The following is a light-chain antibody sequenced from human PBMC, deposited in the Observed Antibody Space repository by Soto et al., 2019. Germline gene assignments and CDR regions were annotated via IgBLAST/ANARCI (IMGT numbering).Light chain of an antibody. CDR2: DVS. CDR1: SSDVGGYNY. Sequence: QSALTQPASVSGSPGQSITISCTGTSSDVGGYNYVSWYQQHPGKAPKLMIYDVSNRPSGVSNRFSGSKSGNTASLTISGLQAEDEPDYYCSSYTRSSFYVFGTGTKLTV. J-gene: IGLJ1*01. V-gene: IGLV2-14*01. CDR3: SSYTRSSFYV.